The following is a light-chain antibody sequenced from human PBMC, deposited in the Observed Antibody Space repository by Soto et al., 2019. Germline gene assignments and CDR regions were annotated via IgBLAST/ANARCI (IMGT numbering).Light chain of an antibody. CDR3: QESYSTLWT. CDR1: QRITTY. CDR2: ATC. J-gene: IGKJ1*01. V-gene: IGKV1-39*01. Sequence: DIPMTQSPSSLSASVGDRVTITCRASQRITTYLNWYQQKPGKAPNLLITATCTLQSGVPSRFSGSGSGTDFTLTISSLQTEDFATYYCQESYSTLWTFGQGTRVEIK.